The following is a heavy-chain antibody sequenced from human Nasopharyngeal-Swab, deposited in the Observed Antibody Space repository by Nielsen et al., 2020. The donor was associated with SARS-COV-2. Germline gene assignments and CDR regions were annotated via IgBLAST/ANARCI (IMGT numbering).Heavy chain of an antibody. V-gene: IGHV4-34*01. D-gene: IGHD5-18*01. CDR1: GGSFSGYY. J-gene: IGHJ4*02. CDR3: AREDTAMGEIFDY. CDR2: INHSGST. Sequence: SETLSLTCAVYGGSFSGYYWSWIRQPPGKGLEWIGEINHSGSTNYNPPLKSRVTISVDTSKNQFSLKLSSVTAADTAVYYCAREDTAMGEIFDYWGQGTLVTVSS.